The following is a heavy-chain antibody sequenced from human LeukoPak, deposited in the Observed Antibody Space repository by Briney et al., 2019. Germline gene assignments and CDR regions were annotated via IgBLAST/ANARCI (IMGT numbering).Heavy chain of an antibody. CDR3: ARGPKYSSGWCVVDY. D-gene: IGHD6-19*01. V-gene: IGHV1-2*04. J-gene: IGHJ4*02. CDR2: INPNSGGT. CDR1: GYTFTGYY. Sequence: ASVKVSCKASGYTFTGYYMHWVRQAPGQGLEWMGWINPNSGGTNYAQKFQGWVTMTRDTSISTAYMELSRLRSDDTAVYYCARGPKYSSGWCVVDYWGQGTLVTVSS.